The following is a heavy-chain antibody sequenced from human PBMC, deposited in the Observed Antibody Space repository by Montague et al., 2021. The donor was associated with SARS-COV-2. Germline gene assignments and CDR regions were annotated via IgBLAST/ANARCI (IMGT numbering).Heavy chain of an antibody. J-gene: IGHJ4*02. CDR1: GDSVSSNIAT. CDR3: ARIPVGSKYYFDF. V-gene: IGHV6-1*01. D-gene: IGHD2-2*01. CDR2: TYYRSKRYN. Sequence: CAISGDSVSSNIATWNWIRQSPSRGLEWLGRTYYRSKRYNDYAESVKSRITIDPGTSKHQFSLHLNSVTPEDTAVYYCARIPVGSKYYFDFWGQGTLVTVSS.